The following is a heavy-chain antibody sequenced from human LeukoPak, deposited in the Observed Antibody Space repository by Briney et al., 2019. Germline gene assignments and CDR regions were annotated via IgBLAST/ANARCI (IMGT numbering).Heavy chain of an antibody. J-gene: IGHJ4*02. V-gene: IGHV4-38-2*02. CDR3: ARDRW. CDR2: IYHSGST. D-gene: IGHD5-24*01. Sequence: SETLSLTCTVSGYSISSGYYWGWIRPPPGKGLEWIGSIYHSGSTYYNPSLKSRVTISVDTSKNQFSLKLSSVTAADTAVYYCARDRWWGQGTLVTVSS. CDR1: GYSISSGYY.